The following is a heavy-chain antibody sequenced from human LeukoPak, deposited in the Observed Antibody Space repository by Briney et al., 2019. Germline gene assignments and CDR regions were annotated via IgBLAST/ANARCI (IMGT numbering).Heavy chain of an antibody. V-gene: IGHV1-2*02. Sequence: ASVKVSCKASGGTFSSYAISWVRQAPGQGLEWMGWINPNSGGTNYAQKFQGRVTMTRDTSISTAYMELSRLRSDDTAVYYCARDLRVPAARFDPWGQGTLVTVSS. CDR2: INPNSGGT. J-gene: IGHJ5*02. D-gene: IGHD2-2*01. CDR3: ARDLRVPAARFDP. CDR1: GGTFSSYA.